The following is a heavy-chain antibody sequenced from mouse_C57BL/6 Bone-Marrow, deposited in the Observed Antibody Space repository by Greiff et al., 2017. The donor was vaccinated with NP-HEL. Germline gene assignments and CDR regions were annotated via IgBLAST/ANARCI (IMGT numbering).Heavy chain of an antibody. Sequence: EVKLEESGGGLVQPGESLKLSCESNEYEFPSHDMSWVRKTPEKRLELVAAINSDGGSTYYPDTMERRFIISRDNTKKTLYLQMSSLRSEDTALYYCARHGDDYGGDWYFDVWGTGTTVTVSS. V-gene: IGHV5-2*01. CDR3: ARHGDDYGGDWYFDV. CDR1: EYEFPSHD. D-gene: IGHD2-4*01. J-gene: IGHJ1*03. CDR2: INSDGGST.